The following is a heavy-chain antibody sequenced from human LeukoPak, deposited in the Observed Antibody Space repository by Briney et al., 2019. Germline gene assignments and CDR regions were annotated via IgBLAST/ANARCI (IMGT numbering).Heavy chain of an antibody. V-gene: IGHV4-30-2*01. D-gene: IGHD6-13*01. J-gene: IGHJ4*02. CDR1: GGSISSGGYS. CDR2: IYHSGST. Sequence: PSQTLSLTCAVSGGSISSGGYSWSWIRQPPGKGLEWIGYIYHSGSTYYNPSLKSRVTISVDRSKNQFSLKLSSVTAADPAVHYCARVPGIAAAGTDYFDYWGQGNLVTVSS. CDR3: ARVPGIAAAGTDYFDY.